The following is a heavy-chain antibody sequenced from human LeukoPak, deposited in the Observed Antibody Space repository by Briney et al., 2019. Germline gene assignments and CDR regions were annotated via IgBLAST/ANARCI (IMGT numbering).Heavy chain of an antibody. J-gene: IGHJ4*02. CDR2: ISNSGSAI. V-gene: IGHV3-11*01. CDR3: ARATGWFQAFDY. D-gene: IGHD6-19*01. CDR1: GFIFSDYY. Sequence: GGSLRLSCAASGFIFSDYYMSWIRQAPGKGLEWISYISNSGSAIYYADSVKGRFTISRDNAKNSLYLQMNSLRAEDTAVYYCARATGWFQAFDYWGQGTLVTVSS.